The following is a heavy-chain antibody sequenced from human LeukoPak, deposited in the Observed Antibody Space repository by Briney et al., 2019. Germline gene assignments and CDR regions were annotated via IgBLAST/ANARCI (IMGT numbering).Heavy chain of an antibody. CDR3: ARVVTDNWFDP. CDR1: GYTFTSYD. CDR2: MNPNSGNT. J-gene: IGHJ5*02. V-gene: IGHV1-8*03. Sequence: ASVKVSCKASGYTFTSYDINWVRQATGQGLEWMGWMNPNSGNTGYAQKFQGRVTITRNTSISTAYMELSSLRSEDTAVYYCARVVTDNWFDPWGQGTLVTVSS. D-gene: IGHD5-18*01.